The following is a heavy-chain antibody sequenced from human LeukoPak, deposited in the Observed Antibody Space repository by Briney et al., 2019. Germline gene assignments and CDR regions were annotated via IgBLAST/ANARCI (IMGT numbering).Heavy chain of an antibody. D-gene: IGHD3-22*01. CDR3: ARYYYDSSGYYYLDY. CDR1: GFTFSSYW. V-gene: IGHV3-74*01. J-gene: IGHJ4*02. Sequence: PGGSLRLSCAASGFTFSSYWMHWVRQAPGKGLVWVSRINSDGSSTSYADSVKGRSTISRDNAKNTLYLQMNSLRAEDTAVYYCARYYYDSSGYYYLDYWGQGTLVTVSS. CDR2: INSDGSST.